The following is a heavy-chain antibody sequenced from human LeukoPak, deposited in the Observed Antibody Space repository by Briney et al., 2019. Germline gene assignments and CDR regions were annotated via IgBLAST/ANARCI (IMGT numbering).Heavy chain of an antibody. Sequence: SVKVSCKASGDTFSGYAISWVRQAPGQGLEWMGGIIPIFGTANHAQTFQGRVTITADESTRTAYIELSSLGSEDTAVYYCARDNPRIAAAAFDPWGQGTLVTVSS. J-gene: IGHJ5*02. CDR3: ARDNPRIAAAAFDP. CDR2: IIPIFGTA. CDR1: GDTFSGYA. D-gene: IGHD6-13*01. V-gene: IGHV1-69*01.